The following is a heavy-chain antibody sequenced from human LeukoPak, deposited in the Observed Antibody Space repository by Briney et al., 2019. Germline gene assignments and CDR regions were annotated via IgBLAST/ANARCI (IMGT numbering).Heavy chain of an antibody. CDR1: GYTFTSYD. Sequence: GASVTVSCKASGYTFTSYDINWVRQATGQGLEWMGWMNPNSGNTGYAQKFQGRVTMTRNTSISTAYMELSSLRSEDTAVYYCARGNSGWYSFDYWGQGTLVTVSS. J-gene: IGHJ4*02. CDR2: MNPNSGNT. D-gene: IGHD6-19*01. CDR3: ARGNSGWYSFDY. V-gene: IGHV1-8*01.